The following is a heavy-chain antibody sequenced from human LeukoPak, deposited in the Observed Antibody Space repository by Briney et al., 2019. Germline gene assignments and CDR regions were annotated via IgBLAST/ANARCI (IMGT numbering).Heavy chain of an antibody. CDR2: ISVHSGIT. J-gene: IGHJ5*01. CDR1: GYTFTNYG. V-gene: IGHV1-18*01. CDR3: ARAPTTTFYNWFDP. D-gene: IGHD3-9*01. Sequence: ASVKVSCKASGYTFTNYGVTWVRQAPGQGLEWMGWISVHSGITNYAQKLQGRVTVTTDTSTSTAYMELRSLRSDDTAVYYCARAPTTTFYNWFDPWGQGTLVTVSS.